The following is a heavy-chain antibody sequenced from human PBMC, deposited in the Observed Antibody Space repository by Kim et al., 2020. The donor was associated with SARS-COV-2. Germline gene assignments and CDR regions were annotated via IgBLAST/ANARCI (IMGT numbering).Heavy chain of an antibody. CDR1: GGSFSSYR. CDR2: IHASGST. V-gene: IGHV4-4*07. J-gene: IGHJ4*02. Sequence: SETLSLICTVSGGSFSSYRWSWIRQSAGKGLEWIGRIHASGSTNYNPSLKSRLTMSVDASQHQMPLKLSSVTAADTAMYYCARQVAGTDRRFDYWGQGILVTFSS. CDR3: ARQVAGTDRRFDY. D-gene: IGHD6-19*01.